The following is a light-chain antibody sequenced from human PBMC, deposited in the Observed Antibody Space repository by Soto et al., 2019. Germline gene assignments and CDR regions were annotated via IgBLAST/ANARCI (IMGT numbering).Light chain of an antibody. J-gene: IGLJ2*01. V-gene: IGLV2-14*01. CDR2: DVS. CDR1: SSDVGGYNY. Sequence: QSVLTQPASVSGSPGQSITISCTGTSSDVGGYNYVSWYQQHPGKAPKLMIYDVSNRPSGVSNCFSGSKSGNTASLTISGLQAEDEADYYCSSEAVFGGGTKVTVL. CDR3: SSEAV.